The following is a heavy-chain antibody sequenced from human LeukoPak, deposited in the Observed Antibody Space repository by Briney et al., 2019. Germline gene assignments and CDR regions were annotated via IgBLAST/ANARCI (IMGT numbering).Heavy chain of an antibody. CDR2: INPNSGGT. CDR1: GYTFTGYY. D-gene: IGHD3-10*01. J-gene: IGHJ5*02. Sequence: ASVKVSCKASGYTFTGYYMHWVRQAPGQGLEWMGRINPNSGGTNYAQKFQGRVTMTRDTSISTAYMALSRLRSDDTAVYYCARGPLVRGVTLAEWFDPWGQGTLLTVSS. CDR3: ARGPLVRGVTLAEWFDP. V-gene: IGHV1-2*06.